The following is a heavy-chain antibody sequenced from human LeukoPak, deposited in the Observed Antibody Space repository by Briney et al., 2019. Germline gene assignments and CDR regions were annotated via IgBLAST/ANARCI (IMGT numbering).Heavy chain of an antibody. Sequence: GASVKVSCKASGYTFTSYYMHWVRQAPGQGLEWMGRIIPILGIANYAQKFQGRVTMTRDTSTSTVYMELSSLRSADTAVYYCARDLYPYYDGSGYLPDFWGQGTLVTVSS. V-gene: IGHV1-46*01. J-gene: IGHJ4*02. CDR2: IIPILGIA. CDR1: GYTFTSYY. D-gene: IGHD3-22*01. CDR3: ARDLYPYYDGSGYLPDF.